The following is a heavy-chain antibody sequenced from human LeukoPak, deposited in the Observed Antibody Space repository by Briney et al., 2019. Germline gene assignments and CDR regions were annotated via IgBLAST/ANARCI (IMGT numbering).Heavy chain of an antibody. CDR3: AKDLSRAVAADWFDP. V-gene: IGHV3-23*01. J-gene: IGHJ5*02. CDR2: ISGSGGST. Sequence: GGSLRLSCAASGFTFSSYAMSWVRQAPGKGLEWVSAISGSGGSTYYADSVKGRFTISRDNSKNTLYLQMTDLRAADTAVYYCAKDLSRAVAADWFDPWDQGSLVTVSS. D-gene: IGHD6-19*01. CDR1: GFTFSSYA.